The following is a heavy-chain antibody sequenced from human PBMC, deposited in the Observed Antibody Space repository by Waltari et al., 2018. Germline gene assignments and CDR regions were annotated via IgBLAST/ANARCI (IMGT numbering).Heavy chain of an antibody. CDR3: ARSPPSYSSSWYFFEH. CDR2: INTNLGGT. Sequence: QVQLVQPGAEVTRPGASVKVSCKASGYTFTGHYIHWIRQAPGQGLEWMGWINTNLGGTKFALKLQGRFTLTRDTSITTAYMELSRLTFDDTAVYYCARSPPSYSSSWYFFEHWGQGTLVTVSS. D-gene: IGHD6-13*01. CDR1: GYTFTGHY. J-gene: IGHJ4*02. V-gene: IGHV1-2*02.